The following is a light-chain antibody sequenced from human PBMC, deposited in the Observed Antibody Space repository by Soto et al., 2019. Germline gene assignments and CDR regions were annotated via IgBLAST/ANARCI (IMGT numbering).Light chain of an antibody. CDR3: QQYSNWPPIT. CDR1: QDITNY. Sequence: DIQMTQSPSSRAASVGDRGTITCQVSQDITNYLNWYQQKPGKAPQLLIYKASTLKSGVPSRFSGSGSGTEFTLTISSLQPDDFAVYYCQQYSNWPPITFGQGTRLEIK. J-gene: IGKJ5*01. V-gene: IGKV1-33*01. CDR2: KAS.